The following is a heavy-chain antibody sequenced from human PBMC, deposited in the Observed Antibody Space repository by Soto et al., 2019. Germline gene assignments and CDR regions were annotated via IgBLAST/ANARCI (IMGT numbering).Heavy chain of an antibody. J-gene: IGHJ3*02. CDR3: ARVGVYSDAWSRPDAFDI. V-gene: IGHV5-51*01. D-gene: IGHD4-17*01. Sequence: GESLKISCKGSGYSFTSCWIGWVRQMPGKGLEWMGIIYPGDSDTRYSPSFQGQVTISADKSISTAYLQWSSLKASDTAMYYCARVGVYSDAWSRPDAFDIWGQGTMVTVSS. CDR2: IYPGDSDT. CDR1: GYSFTSCW.